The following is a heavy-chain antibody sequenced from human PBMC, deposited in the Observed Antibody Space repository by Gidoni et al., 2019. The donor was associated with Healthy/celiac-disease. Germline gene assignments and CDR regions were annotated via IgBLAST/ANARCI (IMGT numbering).Heavy chain of an antibody. CDR1: GFPLSNARMG. D-gene: IGHD2-15*01. CDR2: IFSNDEK. CDR3: ARMGILYDWDY. V-gene: IGHV2-26*01. Sequence: QVTLKESGPVLVKPTETLTLTCTVSGFPLSNARMGVSWIRQTPGKALEWLAHIFSNDEKSYSTSLKSRLTISKDTSKSQVVLTMTNMDPVDTATYYCARMGILYDWDYWGQGTLVTVSS. J-gene: IGHJ4*02.